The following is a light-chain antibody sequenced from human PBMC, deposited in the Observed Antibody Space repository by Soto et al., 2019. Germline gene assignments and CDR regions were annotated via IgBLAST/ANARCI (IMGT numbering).Light chain of an antibody. CDR2: EVV. CDR3: CSYAGHTNVV. V-gene: IGLV2-8*01. J-gene: IGLJ2*01. Sequence: QSALTQPPSASGSPGQSVTISCTGTINDVGGYNYVSWYQQFAGEAPKLIIYEVVKRPSGVPDRFSASKSGNTASLTVSGLQAEDEADYYCCSYAGHTNVVFGGGTKLTVL. CDR1: INDVGGYNY.